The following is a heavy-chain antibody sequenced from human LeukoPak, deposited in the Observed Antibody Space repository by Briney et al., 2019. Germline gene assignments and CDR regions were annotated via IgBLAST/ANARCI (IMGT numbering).Heavy chain of an antibody. CDR1: GFTFSSYG. D-gene: IGHD3-16*01. J-gene: IGHJ4*02. V-gene: IGHV3-30*02. CDR2: IRYDGSNK. CDR3: AKACISGPFGGVMGY. Sequence: GGSLRLSCAASGFTFSSYGMHWVRQAPGKGLERVAFIRYDGSNKYYADSVKGRFTISRDNSKNTLYLQMNSLRAEDTAVYYCAKACISGPFGGVMGYWGQGTLVTVSS.